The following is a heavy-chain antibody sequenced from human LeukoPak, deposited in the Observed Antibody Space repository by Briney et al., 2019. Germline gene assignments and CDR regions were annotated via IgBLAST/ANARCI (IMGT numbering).Heavy chain of an antibody. Sequence: GESLKISCKGSGYSFTSYWIGWVRQMPGKGLEWMGIIYPGDSDTRYSPSFQGQVTISADKSISTAYPQWSSLKASDTAMYYCARRNDYCSGGSCYFDYWGQGTLVTVSS. D-gene: IGHD2-15*01. CDR1: GYSFTSYW. CDR2: IYPGDSDT. CDR3: ARRNDYCSGGSCYFDY. J-gene: IGHJ4*02. V-gene: IGHV5-51*01.